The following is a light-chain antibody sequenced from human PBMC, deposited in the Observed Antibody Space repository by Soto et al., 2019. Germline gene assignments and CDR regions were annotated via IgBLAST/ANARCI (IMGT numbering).Light chain of an antibody. CDR3: QQYDNLPLT. CDR2: DAS. J-gene: IGKJ4*01. CDR1: QDISTY. V-gene: IGKV1-33*01. Sequence: DIQMTQSPSSLSASAGDRVTLTCQASQDISTYLNWYQQKPGKAPKLLIYDASNLETGVPSRFSGSGSGTDFTFTISSLQHEDIATYSCQQYDNLPLTLGGGTKVDIK.